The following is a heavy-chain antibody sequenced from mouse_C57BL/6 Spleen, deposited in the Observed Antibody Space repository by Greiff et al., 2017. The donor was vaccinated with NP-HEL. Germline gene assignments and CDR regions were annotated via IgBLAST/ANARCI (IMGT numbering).Heavy chain of an antibody. CDR3: TRGIYYDYASWYFDV. Sequence: VQVVESGAELVRPGASVTLSCKASGYTFTDYEMHWVKQTPVHGLEWIGAIDPETGGTAYNQKFKGKAILTADKSSSTAYMELRSLTSEDSAVYYCTRGIYYDYASWYFDVWGTGTMVTVSS. J-gene: IGHJ1*03. V-gene: IGHV1-15*01. CDR2: IDPETGGT. CDR1: GYTFTDYE. D-gene: IGHD2-4*01.